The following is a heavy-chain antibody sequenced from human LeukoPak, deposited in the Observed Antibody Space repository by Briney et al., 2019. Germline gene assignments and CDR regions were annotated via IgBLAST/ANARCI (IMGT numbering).Heavy chain of an antibody. CDR3: ARLSYYYFDY. V-gene: IGHV4-59*01. Sequence: SETLSLTCAVSGASISSYHWSWIRQPPAKELDWIGYSYYSGSTNSNPSLASPVTIPVDKTKHQFSSTLTSATCPATAVYYCARLSYYYFDYWGQGTLVTVSS. J-gene: IGHJ4*02. D-gene: IGHD3-10*01. CDR1: GASISSYH. CDR2: SYYSGST.